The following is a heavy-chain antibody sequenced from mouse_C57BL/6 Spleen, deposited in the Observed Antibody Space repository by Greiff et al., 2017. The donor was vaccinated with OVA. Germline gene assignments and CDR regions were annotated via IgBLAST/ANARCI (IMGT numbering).Heavy chain of an antibody. V-gene: IGHV1-82*01. Sequence: VQLQQSGPELVKPGASVKISCKASGYAFSSSWMNWVKQRPGKGLEWIGRIYPGDGDTNYNGQFKGKATLTADKSSSTAYMQLSSLTSEDSAVYFCAREYYGSSYYYFDYWGQGTTLTVSS. CDR3: AREYYGSSYYYFDY. CDR2: IYPGDGDT. J-gene: IGHJ2*01. CDR1: GYAFSSSW. D-gene: IGHD1-1*01.